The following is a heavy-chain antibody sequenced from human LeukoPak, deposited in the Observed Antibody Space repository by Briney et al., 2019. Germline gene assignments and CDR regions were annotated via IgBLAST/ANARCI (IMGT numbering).Heavy chain of an antibody. Sequence: PGGFLRLSCAASGFTFSSYGMHWVRQAPGKGLEWVAVISYDGSNKYYADSVKGRFTISRDDSKNTLYLEMNSLRAEDTAVYYCAKDREERRSKNYGMDVWGKGTTVTVSS. CDR1: GFTFSSYG. D-gene: IGHD1-1*01. CDR3: AKDREERRSKNYGMDV. J-gene: IGHJ6*04. CDR2: ISYDGSNK. V-gene: IGHV3-30*18.